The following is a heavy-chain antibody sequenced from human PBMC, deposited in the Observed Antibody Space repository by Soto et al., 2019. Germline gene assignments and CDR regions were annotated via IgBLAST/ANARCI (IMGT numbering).Heavy chain of an antibody. CDR2: INPKSGGT. J-gene: IGHJ4*02. CDR1: GYTFSAYY. CDR3: ARGGTFAYDTSGYSVY. V-gene: IGHV1-2*02. D-gene: IGHD3-22*01. Sequence: GASVKVSCKTSGYTFSAYYMHWVRQAPGQGLEWMGWINPKSGGTLYAQKFQGRVTMTRDTSISTAYMELSRLRSDDTAVYYCARGGTFAYDTSGYSVYWGQATLVTVSS.